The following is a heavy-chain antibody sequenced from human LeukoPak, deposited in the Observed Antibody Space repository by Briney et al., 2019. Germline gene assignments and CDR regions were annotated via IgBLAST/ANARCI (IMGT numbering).Heavy chain of an antibody. Sequence: KGGESMKISCKASEYSFTSSWIGWVRQMPGKGLEWMGVIYPDDSDIRYSPSFEGQVTISADKSISTAYLQWSSLKAADTAMYYCARPRSGYYPLDYWGQGTLVTVSS. CDR3: ARPRSGYYPLDY. D-gene: IGHD3-3*01. CDR2: IYPDDSDI. CDR1: EYSFTSSW. J-gene: IGHJ4*02. V-gene: IGHV5-51*01.